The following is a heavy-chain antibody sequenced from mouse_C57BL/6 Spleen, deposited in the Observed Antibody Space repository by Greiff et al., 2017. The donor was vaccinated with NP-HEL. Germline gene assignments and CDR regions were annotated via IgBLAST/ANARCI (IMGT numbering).Heavy chain of an antibody. CDR2: IDPSDSET. CDR3: VIYYGNYGAMDY. D-gene: IGHD2-1*01. V-gene: IGHV1-52*01. Sequence: QVHVKQPGAELVRPGSSVKLSCKASGYTFTSYWMHWVKQRPLQGLEWIGNIDPSDSETHYNQKFKDKATLTVDKSSSTAYMQLSSLTSEDSAVYYCVIYYGNYGAMDYWGQGTSVTVSS. CDR1: GYTFTSYW. J-gene: IGHJ4*01.